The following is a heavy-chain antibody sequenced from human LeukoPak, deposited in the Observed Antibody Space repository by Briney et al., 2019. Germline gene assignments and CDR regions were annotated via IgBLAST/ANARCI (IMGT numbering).Heavy chain of an antibody. V-gene: IGHV1-18*01. Sequence: ASVKVSCKASGYPFTSYGISWVRQAPGQGLEWMGWISAYNGNTNYAQKLQGRVTMTTDTSTSTAYMELRSLRSDDTAVYYCARDDTVVRGVIITVPDYFDYWGQGTLVTVSS. D-gene: IGHD3-10*01. CDR1: GYPFTSYG. CDR2: ISAYNGNT. J-gene: IGHJ4*02. CDR3: ARDDTVVRGVIITVPDYFDY.